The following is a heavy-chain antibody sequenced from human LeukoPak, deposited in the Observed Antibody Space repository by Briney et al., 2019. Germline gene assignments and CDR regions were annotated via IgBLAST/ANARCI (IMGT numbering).Heavy chain of an antibody. D-gene: IGHD4-17*01. CDR2: IYPGDSDT. V-gene: IGHV5-51*01. CDR3: ARLLGTVTTFDY. CDR1: GSRFTSYW. Sequence: GASLKISCKGSGSRFTSYWIGWVRQMPGKGLEWMGIIYPGDSDTRYSPSFQGQVTISADKSISTAYLQWSSLRASDTAMYYCARLLGTVTTFDYWGQGTLVTVSS. J-gene: IGHJ4*02.